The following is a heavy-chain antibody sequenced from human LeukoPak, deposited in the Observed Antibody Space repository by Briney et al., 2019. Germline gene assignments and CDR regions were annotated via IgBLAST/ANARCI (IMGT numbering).Heavy chain of an antibody. J-gene: IGHJ6*02. CDR1: GFTVSGNY. CDR2: IYIGGRT. CDR3: ARGRYEFSAGMDV. V-gene: IGHV3-53*01. D-gene: IGHD5-12*01. Sequence: GGSLRLSCAASGFTVSGNYMSWVRLAPGKGLEWVSVIYIGGRTNYADSVRGRFTISRDNSKSTLYLQMNSLRAEDTAVYYCARGRYEFSAGMDVWGQGTTVTVSS.